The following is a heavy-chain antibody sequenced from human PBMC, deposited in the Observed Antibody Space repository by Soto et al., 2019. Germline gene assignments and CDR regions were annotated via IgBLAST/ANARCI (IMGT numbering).Heavy chain of an antibody. Sequence: QVQLQQWGAGLLKPSETLSLTCAVYGGSFSGYYWSWIRQPPGKGLEWIGEINHSGSTNYNPSLKSRVTLSVDTSKNQFSLKLSSVTAADTAVYYCARGPPNYDFWSGYYTWFDPWGQGTLVTVSS. CDR1: GGSFSGYY. J-gene: IGHJ5*02. CDR2: INHSGST. V-gene: IGHV4-34*01. D-gene: IGHD3-3*01. CDR3: ARGPPNYDFWSGYYTWFDP.